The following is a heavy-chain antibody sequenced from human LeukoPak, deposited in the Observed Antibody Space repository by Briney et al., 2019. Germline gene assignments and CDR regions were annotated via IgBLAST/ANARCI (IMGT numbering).Heavy chain of an antibody. CDR3: ARLHSTAAAGTYDY. CDR2: ISGDSSYT. CDR1: GFIFSDYY. D-gene: IGHD6-13*01. V-gene: IGHV3-11*06. Sequence: PGGSLRLSCAASGFIFSDYYMTWLRQAPGKGLDWISYISGDSSYTRYADSVKGRFTVSRDNAKNSLYLQMNSLRAEDTAVYYCARLHSTAAAGTYDYWGQGTLVTVSS. J-gene: IGHJ4*02.